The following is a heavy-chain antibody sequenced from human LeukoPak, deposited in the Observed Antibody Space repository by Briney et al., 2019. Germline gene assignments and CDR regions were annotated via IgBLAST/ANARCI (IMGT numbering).Heavy chain of an antibody. D-gene: IGHD6-13*01. J-gene: IGHJ3*02. CDR3: AKEGIAAAGNAFDI. V-gene: IGHV3-30*02. Sequence: PGGSLRLSCAASGFTFSRSGMHWVRQAPGKGLEWVTFIGYDGSNKYYADSVKGRFTISRDNSKNTLYLQMNSLRAEDTAVYYCAKEGIAAAGNAFDIWGQGTMVTVSS. CDR2: IGYDGSNK. CDR1: GFTFSRSG.